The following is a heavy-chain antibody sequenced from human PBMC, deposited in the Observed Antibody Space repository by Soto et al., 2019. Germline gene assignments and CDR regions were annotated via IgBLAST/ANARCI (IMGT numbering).Heavy chain of an antibody. CDR2: ISSNGGST. Sequence: PGGSLRLSCSASGFTFSSYAMHWVRQAPGKGLEYVSAISSNGGSTYYADSVKGRFTISRDNSKNTLYLQMSSLRAEDTAVYYCVKPRGSSGSYYATFDYWGQGTLVTVSS. CDR3: VKPRGSSGSYYATFDY. CDR1: GFTFSSYA. D-gene: IGHD3-10*01. V-gene: IGHV3-64D*08. J-gene: IGHJ4*02.